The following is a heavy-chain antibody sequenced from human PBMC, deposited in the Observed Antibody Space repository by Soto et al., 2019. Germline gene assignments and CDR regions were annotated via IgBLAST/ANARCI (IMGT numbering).Heavy chain of an antibody. D-gene: IGHD3-22*01. Sequence: QVQVQESGPGLVKPSETLSLTCTVSDDSINSKYWSWFRQPPGKGLELIGYMFYSGSTNNNPSLKSRVTLSLDTSKNQFSLKLSSVTAADTAVYYCARDRGSHDSSGYFYDWGQGILVTVSS. CDR1: DDSINSKY. V-gene: IGHV4-59*01. CDR2: MFYSGST. J-gene: IGHJ4*02. CDR3: ARDRGSHDSSGYFYD.